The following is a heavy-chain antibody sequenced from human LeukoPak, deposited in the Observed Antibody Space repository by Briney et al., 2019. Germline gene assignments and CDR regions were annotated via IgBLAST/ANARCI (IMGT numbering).Heavy chain of an antibody. CDR2: IIPIFGTA. D-gene: IGHD6-6*01. J-gene: IGHJ6*03. CDR3: ARDTAIAARLDMDV. Sequence: PGASVKVSCKASGGTFSSYAISWVRQAPGQGLEWMGGIIPIFGTANYAQKLQGRVTMTTDTSTSTAYMELRSLRSDDTAVYYCARDTAIAARLDMDVWGKGTTVTVSS. V-gene: IGHV1-69*05. CDR1: GGTFSSYA.